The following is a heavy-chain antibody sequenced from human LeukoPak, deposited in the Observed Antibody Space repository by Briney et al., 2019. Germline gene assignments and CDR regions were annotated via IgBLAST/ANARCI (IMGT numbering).Heavy chain of an antibody. CDR1: GFTFSNFA. V-gene: IGHV3-30*04. D-gene: IGHD4-11*01. CDR2: ISYDGSNK. Sequence: GGSLRLSCAASGFTFSNFAMSWVRQAPGKGLEWVAVISYDGSNKYYADSVKGRFTISRDNSKNTLYLQMNSLRAEDTAVYYCARAHDYSNYFDYWGQGTLVTVSS. CDR3: ARAHDYSNYFDY. J-gene: IGHJ4*02.